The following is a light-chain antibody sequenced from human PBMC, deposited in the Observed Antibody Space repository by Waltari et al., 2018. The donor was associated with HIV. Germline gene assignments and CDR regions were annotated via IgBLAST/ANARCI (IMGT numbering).Light chain of an antibody. J-gene: IGKJ3*01. CDR1: QGIRNH. Sequence: DIKMTQFQSSLSASVGDRVTITCRASQGIRNHLAWYQQKPGKAPKRLIYAASSLQSGVPSRFSGSGSGTEFTLTISSLQPEDFVTYYCLQHNNYPFTFGPGTKVDIK. V-gene: IGKV1-17*01. CDR3: LQHNNYPFT. CDR2: AAS.